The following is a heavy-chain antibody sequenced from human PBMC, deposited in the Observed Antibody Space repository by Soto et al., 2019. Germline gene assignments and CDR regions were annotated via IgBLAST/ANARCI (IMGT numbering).Heavy chain of an antibody. CDR2: IYPGESDT. Sequence: GESLKISCKGSGYSFTSYWIGWVRQMPGKGPEWKGIIYPGESDTRYNPSFQGQVTISTDKSISTAYLQWSSLKALDTAMYYCSVGGVRGVITRTRDYYGMDVWGQGTTVTVSS. CDR1: GYSFTSYW. CDR3: SVGGVRGVITRTRDYYGMDV. D-gene: IGHD3-10*01. J-gene: IGHJ6*02. V-gene: IGHV5-51*01.